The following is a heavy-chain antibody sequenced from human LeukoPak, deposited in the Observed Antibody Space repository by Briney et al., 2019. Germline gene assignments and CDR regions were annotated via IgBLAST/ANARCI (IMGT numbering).Heavy chain of an antibody. Sequence: ASVKVSCKASGYTFTSYGISWVRQAPGQGLEWMGWISAYNGNTNYAQKLQGRVTITTDTSTSTAYMELRSLRSDDTAVYYCARGPAIFGVVIILGDFDYWGQGTLVTVSS. D-gene: IGHD3-3*01. CDR2: ISAYNGNT. J-gene: IGHJ4*02. V-gene: IGHV1-18*01. CDR3: ARGPAIFGVVIILGDFDY. CDR1: GYTFTSYG.